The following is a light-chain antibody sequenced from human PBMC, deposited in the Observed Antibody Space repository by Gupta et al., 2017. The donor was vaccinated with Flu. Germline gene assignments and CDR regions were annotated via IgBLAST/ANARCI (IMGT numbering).Light chain of an antibody. Sequence: SFVLTQPPSVSVAPGPTATITWCGNKIGSKRVHWYQQRPGQAPVLVVYDDSDRPSGIPERFSGSNYGNTATLTITRVEAGDEADYFCQVWDTNSDRVVFGGGTRLTVL. CDR2: DDS. CDR1: KIGSKR. CDR3: QVWDTNSDRVV. V-gene: IGLV3-21*02. J-gene: IGLJ2*01.